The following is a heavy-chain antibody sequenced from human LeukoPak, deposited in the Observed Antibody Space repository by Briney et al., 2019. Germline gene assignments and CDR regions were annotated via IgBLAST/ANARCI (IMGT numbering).Heavy chain of an antibody. CDR3: ARVERGSSGYPDY. Sequence: GASVKVSCKASGGTFSSYAISWVRQAPGQGLEWMGRIIPILGIANYAQKFQGRVTITADKSTSTAYMELSSLRSEDTAVYYCARVERGSSGYPDYWGQGTLVTVSS. V-gene: IGHV1-69*04. D-gene: IGHD3-22*01. J-gene: IGHJ4*02. CDR1: GGTFSSYA. CDR2: IIPILGIA.